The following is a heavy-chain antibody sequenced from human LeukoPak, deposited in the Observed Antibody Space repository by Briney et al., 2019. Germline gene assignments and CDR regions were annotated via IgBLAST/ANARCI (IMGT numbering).Heavy chain of an antibody. V-gene: IGHV4-34*01. D-gene: IGHD5-18*01. CDR1: GGSFSGYY. CDR2: INHSGST. Sequence: SETLSLTCAVYGGSFSGYYWSWARQPPGKGLEWIGEINHSGSTNYNPSLKSRVTISVDTSKNQFSLKLSSVTAADTAVYYCARVFGRGYSYVLRGNYFDYWGQGTLVTVSS. J-gene: IGHJ4*02. CDR3: ARVFGRGYSYVLRGNYFDY.